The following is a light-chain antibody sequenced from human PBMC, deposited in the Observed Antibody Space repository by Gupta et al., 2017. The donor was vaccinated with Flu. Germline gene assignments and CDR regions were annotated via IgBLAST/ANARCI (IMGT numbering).Light chain of an antibody. V-gene: IGLV1-47*01. CDR3: AAWDDSLSSGV. Sequence: QSLLSQPPSSSGTPGQRVPMSCSGGSSNTENNDVYWYQQLPGTAPRLLISRNYQRPSGVPDRFSGSKSGTTASLAISGLRSEDEADYYCAAWDDSLSSGVFGGGTKLTVL. CDR2: RNY. J-gene: IGLJ3*02. CDR1: SSNTENND.